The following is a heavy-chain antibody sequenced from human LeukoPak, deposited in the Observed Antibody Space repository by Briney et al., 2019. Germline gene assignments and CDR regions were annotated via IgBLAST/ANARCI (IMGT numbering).Heavy chain of an antibody. D-gene: IGHD3-10*01. CDR2: IYCSGIT. CDR1: GGSISSSSHY. J-gene: IGHJ6*02. V-gene: IGHV4-39*02. CDR3: ARDHGSGSYNYYGMDV. Sequence: SETLSLTCTVSGGSISSSSHYWGWIRQPPGKGLEWIGSIYCSGITYYNPSLRSRVTISVDTSKNQFSLKLSSVTATDTAVYYCARDHGSGSYNYYGMDVWGQGTTVTVSS.